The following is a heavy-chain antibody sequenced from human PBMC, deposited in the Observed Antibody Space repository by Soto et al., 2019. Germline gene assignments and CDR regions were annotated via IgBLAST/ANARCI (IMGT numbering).Heavy chain of an antibody. CDR3: ARGGIVVVPAAITTGRRNYYYYYYYMDV. CDR2: IYYSGST. V-gene: IGHV4-59*01. Sequence: PSETLSLTCTVSGGSISSYYWSWIRQPPGKGLEWIGYIYYSGSTNYNPSLKSRVTISVDTSKNQFSLKLSSVTAADTAVYYCARGGIVVVPAAITTGRRNYYYYYYYMDVWGKGTTVTVSS. CDR1: GGSISSYY. D-gene: IGHD2-2*01. J-gene: IGHJ6*03.